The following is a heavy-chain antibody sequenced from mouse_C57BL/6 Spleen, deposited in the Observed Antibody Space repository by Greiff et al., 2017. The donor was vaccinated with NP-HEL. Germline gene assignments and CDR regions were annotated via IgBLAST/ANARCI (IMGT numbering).Heavy chain of an antibody. CDR3: AREGDYGSSLYYFDY. Sequence: VQLQQSGAELARPGASVKLSCKASGYTFTSYGISWVKQRTGQGLEWIGEIYPRSGNTYYNAKFKGKATLTADQSSSTAYMELRSRTSEDSAVYFCAREGDYGSSLYYFDYWGQGTTLTVSS. J-gene: IGHJ2*01. CDR2: IYPRSGNT. CDR1: GYTFTSYG. V-gene: IGHV1-81*01. D-gene: IGHD1-1*01.